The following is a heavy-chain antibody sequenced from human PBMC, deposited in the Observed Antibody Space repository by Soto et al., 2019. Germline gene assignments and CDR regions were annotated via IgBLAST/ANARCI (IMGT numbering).Heavy chain of an antibody. D-gene: IGHD2-2*01. J-gene: IGHJ4*02. CDR3: ARVAPGLPVSGVDY. V-gene: IGHV4-61*01. Sequence: PSETLSLTCTVSGGSVSSGSYYWSWIRQPPGKGLEWIGYIYYSGSTNYNPSLKSRGTISIDTSKNQFSLKLSSVTAADTAVYYCARVAPGLPVSGVDYWGQGTLVTVSS. CDR1: GGSVSSGSYY. CDR2: IYYSGST.